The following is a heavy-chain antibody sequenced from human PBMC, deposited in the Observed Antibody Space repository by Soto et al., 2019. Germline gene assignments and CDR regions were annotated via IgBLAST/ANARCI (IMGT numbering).Heavy chain of an antibody. CDR1: GFTLGRYG. D-gene: IGHD3-10*01. J-gene: IGHJ4*02. Sequence: PVGSLRLSCAASGFTLGRYGMSWVRQAPGKGLEWVSAVSPNGQGIYYADSVRGRFTISRDFSKNTVFLHMDSLRAEDTAVNYCAKDRDYPRDYFHYWGQGTLVTVSS. CDR2: VSPNGQGI. V-gene: IGHV3-23*01. CDR3: AKDRDYPRDYFHY.